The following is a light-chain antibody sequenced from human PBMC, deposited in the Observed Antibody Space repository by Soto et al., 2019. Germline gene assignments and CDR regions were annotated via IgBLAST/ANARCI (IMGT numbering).Light chain of an antibody. CDR3: QQLNSYPRT. CDR2: AAS. CDR1: QGISSY. J-gene: IGKJ1*01. Sequence: DIQLTQSPSFLSASVGDRVTITCRASQGISSYLAWYQQKPGKAPNLLIYAASTLHSGVPSRFSGSGSGTEFTLTLSSLQPEDFANYYCQQLNSYPRTFGQGTKVEIK. V-gene: IGKV1-9*01.